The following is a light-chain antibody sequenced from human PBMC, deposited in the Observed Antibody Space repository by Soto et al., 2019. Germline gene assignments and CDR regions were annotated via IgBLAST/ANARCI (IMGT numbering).Light chain of an antibody. Sequence: QPVLTQPPSASGTPGQRVTISCSGSSSYIGSKYVYWYQQLPGTAPKLLIYRNDQRPSRISDRFSGSKSGTSASLAISGLRSEDEADYYCAAWNDSLSGYVFATGTK. CDR3: AAWNDSLSGYV. V-gene: IGLV1-47*01. CDR1: SSYIGSKY. J-gene: IGLJ1*01. CDR2: RND.